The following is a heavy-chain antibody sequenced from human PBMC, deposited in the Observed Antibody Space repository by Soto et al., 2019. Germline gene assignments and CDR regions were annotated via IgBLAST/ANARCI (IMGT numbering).Heavy chain of an antibody. CDR3: ARVLREWYYYGSGSYYTPAHYYYYGMDV. D-gene: IGHD3-10*01. J-gene: IGHJ6*02. CDR2: ISYDGSNK. V-gene: IGHV3-30-3*01. CDR1: GFTFSSYA. Sequence: PGGSLRLSCAASGFTFSSYAMHWVRQAPGKGLEWVAVISYDGSNKYYADSVKGRFTISRDNSKNTLYLQMNSLRAEDTVLYYCARVLREWYYYGSGSYYTPAHYYYYGMDVWGQGTTVTVSS.